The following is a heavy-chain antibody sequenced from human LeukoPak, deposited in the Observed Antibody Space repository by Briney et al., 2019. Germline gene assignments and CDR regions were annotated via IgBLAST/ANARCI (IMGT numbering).Heavy chain of an antibody. J-gene: IGHJ5*02. V-gene: IGHV3-21*01. CDR3: ARLGVVVAATNWFDP. CDR1: GFTFSSYS. D-gene: IGHD2-15*01. Sequence: NAGGSLRLSCAASGFTFSSYSMNWVRQAPGKGLEWVSSISSSSSYIYYADSVKGRFTISRDNAKNSLYLQMNSLRAEDTAVYYCARLGVVVAATNWFDPWGQGTLVTVSS. CDR2: ISSSSSYI.